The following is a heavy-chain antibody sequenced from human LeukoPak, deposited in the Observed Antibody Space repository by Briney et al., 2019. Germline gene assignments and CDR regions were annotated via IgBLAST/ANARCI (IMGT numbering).Heavy chain of an antibody. CDR2: IYTSGST. Sequence: SQTLSLTCTVSGGSISSGSYYWIWIRQPAGKGLEWIGRIYTSGSTNYNPSLKSRVTISVDTSKNQFSLKLSSVTAADTAVYYCARDAGYCSSTSCYILHYYGMDVWGQGTTVTVSS. D-gene: IGHD2-2*01. CDR3: ARDAGYCSSTSCYILHYYGMDV. J-gene: IGHJ6*02. V-gene: IGHV4-61*02. CDR1: GGSISSGSYY.